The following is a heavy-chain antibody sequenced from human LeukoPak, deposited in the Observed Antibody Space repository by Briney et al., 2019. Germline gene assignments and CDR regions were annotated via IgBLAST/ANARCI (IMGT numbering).Heavy chain of an antibody. D-gene: IGHD4-17*01. V-gene: IGHV4-39*01. Sequence: PSETLSLTCTVSGGSISSSSYYWGWIRQPPGKGLEWIGSIYYSGSTYYNPSLKSRVTISVDTSKNQFSLKLSSVTAADTAVYYCARHSRPLRSRAFDPWGQGTLVTVSS. CDR3: ARHSRPLRSRAFDP. CDR1: GGSISSSSYY. J-gene: IGHJ5*02. CDR2: IYYSGST.